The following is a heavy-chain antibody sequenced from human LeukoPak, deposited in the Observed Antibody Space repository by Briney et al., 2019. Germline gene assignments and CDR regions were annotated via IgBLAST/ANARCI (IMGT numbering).Heavy chain of an antibody. CDR1: GFTFSSYS. CDR2: ISSSSGYI. D-gene: IGHD6-19*01. CDR3: AREGSSGWYSSFDY. Sequence: GGSLRLSCAASGFTFSSYSMNWVRQAPGKGLEWVSSISSSSGYIYYADSVKGRFTISRDNAKNSLYLQMNSLRAEDTAVYYCAREGSSGWYSSFDYWGQGTLVTVSS. V-gene: IGHV3-21*01. J-gene: IGHJ4*02.